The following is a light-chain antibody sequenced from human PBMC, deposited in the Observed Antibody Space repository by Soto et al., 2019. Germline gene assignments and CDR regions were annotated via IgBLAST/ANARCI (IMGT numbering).Light chain of an antibody. CDR3: QQYGDWPPDT. CDR1: QSVSRN. V-gene: IGKV3-15*01. J-gene: IGKJ2*01. CDR2: GAS. Sequence: TQSPATLSVSPGDRATLSCRASQSVSRNLAWYQQKPGRAPRLLIYGASTRATGVPARLSGSGSGTEFTLSISSLQAEDFAVYYCQQYGDWPPDTFGQGTKLEI.